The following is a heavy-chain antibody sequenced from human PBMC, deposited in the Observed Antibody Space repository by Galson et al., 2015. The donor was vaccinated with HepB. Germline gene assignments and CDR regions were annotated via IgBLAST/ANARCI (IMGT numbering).Heavy chain of an antibody. J-gene: IGHJ3*02. Sequence: TLSLTCTVSGGSISSGGYYWSWIRQHPGKGLEWIGYIYYSGSTYYNPSLKSRVTISVDTSKNQFSLKLSSVTAADTAVYYCAREMSGTKPDAFDIWGQGTMVTVSS. CDR3: AREMSGTKPDAFDI. CDR2: IYYSGST. V-gene: IGHV4-31*03. D-gene: IGHD3-10*01. CDR1: GGSISSGGYY.